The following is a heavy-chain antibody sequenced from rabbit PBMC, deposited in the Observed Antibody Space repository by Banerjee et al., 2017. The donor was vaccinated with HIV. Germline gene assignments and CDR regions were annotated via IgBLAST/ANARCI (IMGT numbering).Heavy chain of an antibody. J-gene: IGHJ2*01. CDR1: EFSFSSYW. D-gene: IGHD4-1*01. V-gene: IGHV1S40*01. Sequence: QSLEESGGDLVKPGASLTLTCTASEFSFSSYWMSWVRQAPGKGLEWIGCIYTGSSGDTYYASWAKGRFTISKTSSTTVTLQMTSLTAADTASYFCARDLAGVIGWNFGLGGPGTLVTVS. CDR2: IYTGSSGDT. CDR3: ARDLAGVIGWNFGL.